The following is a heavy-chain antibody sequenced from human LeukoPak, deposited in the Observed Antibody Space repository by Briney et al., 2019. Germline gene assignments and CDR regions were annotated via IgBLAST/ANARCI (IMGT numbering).Heavy chain of an antibody. Sequence: SQTLSLTCTVSGGSISSGGYYWSWIPQHPGKGLEWIGYIYYSGSTYYNPSLKSRVTISVDTSKNQFSLKLSSVTAADTAVYYCARSLTERFDYWGQGTLVTVSS. CDR2: IYYSGST. CDR1: GGSISSGGYY. D-gene: IGHD1-14*01. CDR3: ARSLTERFDY. J-gene: IGHJ4*02. V-gene: IGHV4-31*03.